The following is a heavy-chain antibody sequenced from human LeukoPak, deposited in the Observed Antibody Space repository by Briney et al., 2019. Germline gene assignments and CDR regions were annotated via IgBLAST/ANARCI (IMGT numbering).Heavy chain of an antibody. D-gene: IGHD4-17*01. J-gene: IGHJ4*02. V-gene: IGHV3-30*18. CDR1: GFTFSSYG. Sequence: GGSLRLSCAASGFTFSSYGMHRVRQAPGKGLEWVAVISYDGSNKYYADSVKGRFTISRDNSKNTLYLQMNSLRAEDTAVYYCAKVPDGDYGVDYWGQGTLVTVSS. CDR3: AKVPDGDYGVDY. CDR2: ISYDGSNK.